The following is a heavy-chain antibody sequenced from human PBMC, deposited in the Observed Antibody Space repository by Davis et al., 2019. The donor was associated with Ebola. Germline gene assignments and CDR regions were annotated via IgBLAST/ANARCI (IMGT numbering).Heavy chain of an antibody. CDR3: ARGSLSLVYTSSSPFDY. V-gene: IGHV4-39*07. CDR1: GGSISSSSSY. CDR2: INHSGNT. J-gene: IGHJ4*02. D-gene: IGHD6-6*01. Sequence: MPGGSLRLSCTVSGGSISSSSSYWSWIRQPPGKGLEWIGDINHSGNTNYSPSLASRVTMSVDPSRNQFSLSLSSVTAADTAVYYCARGSLSLVYTSSSPFDYWGQGSLVTVSS.